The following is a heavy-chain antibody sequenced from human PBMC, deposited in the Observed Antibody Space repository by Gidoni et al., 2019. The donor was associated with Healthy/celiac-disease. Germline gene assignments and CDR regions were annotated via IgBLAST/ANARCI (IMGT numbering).Heavy chain of an antibody. V-gene: IGHV4-34*01. CDR2: INHSGST. D-gene: IGHD3-22*01. CDR3: ASWGSDSSGYFFDY. Sequence: QVQLQQWGAGLLKPSETLSLPCAVYGGSFSGYYWSWIRQPPGKGLEWIGEINHSGSTNYNPSLKSRVTISVDTSNNQFSLKLSSVTADTAVYYCASWGSDSSGYFFDYWGQGTLVTVSS. CDR1: GGSFSGYY. J-gene: IGHJ4*02.